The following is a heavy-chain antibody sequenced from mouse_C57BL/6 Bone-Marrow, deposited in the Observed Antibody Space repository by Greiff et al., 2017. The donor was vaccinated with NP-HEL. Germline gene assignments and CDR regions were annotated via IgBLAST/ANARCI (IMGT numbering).Heavy chain of an antibody. J-gene: IGHJ1*03. D-gene: IGHD1-1*01. CDR2: ISAGGSYT. CDR3: ARDVTTVWYFDV. CDR1: GFTFSSYA. V-gene: IGHV5-4*01. Sequence: EVMLVESGGGLVKPGGSLKLSCAASGFTFSSYAMSWVRQTPEKRLAWVATISAGGSYTYYPDNVKGRFTISRDNAKNNLYLQMSHLKSEDTAMYYCARDVTTVWYFDVWGTGTTVTVSS.